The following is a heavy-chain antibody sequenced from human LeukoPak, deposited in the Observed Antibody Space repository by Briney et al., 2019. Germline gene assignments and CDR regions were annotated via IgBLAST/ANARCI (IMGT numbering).Heavy chain of an antibody. CDR3: ARDHACSNGVCSYFDS. D-gene: IGHD2-8*01. CDR2: IYYSGNT. J-gene: IGHJ4*02. Sequence: PSETLSLTCTVSGGSISSNSYYWGWIRQPPGKGLEWIGSIYYSGNTYYNPSLKSRITMSVDPSKNQFSLMLSSVTAADTAVYYCARDHACSNGVCSYFDSWGQGTLVTLSS. CDR1: GGSISSNSYY. V-gene: IGHV4-39*07.